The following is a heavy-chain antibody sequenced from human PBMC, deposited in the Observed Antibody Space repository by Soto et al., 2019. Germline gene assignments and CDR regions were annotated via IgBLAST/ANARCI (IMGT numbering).Heavy chain of an antibody. Sequence: PSETLSLTCTVSGASISNYYWSWIRQAPGKGLEWIGYIYYSESTNYNPSLKSRVTISVDTSKNQFSLKLSSVTAADTAVYYCARKYGEHDYWGQGTLVTVSS. V-gene: IGHV4-59*08. D-gene: IGHD4-17*01. J-gene: IGHJ4*02. CDR2: IYYSEST. CDR1: GASISNYY. CDR3: ARKYGEHDY.